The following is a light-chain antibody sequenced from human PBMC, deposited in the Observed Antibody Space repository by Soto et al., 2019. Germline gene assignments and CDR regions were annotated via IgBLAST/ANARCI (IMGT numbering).Light chain of an antibody. V-gene: IGKV3-20*01. CDR2: GAS. Sequence: EIVLTQSPGTLSLSPGDRATLSCRASQSVNSNYLAWYQRKPGQAPRLLIYGASNRATDIPYRFSASGSGTDFTLTITRLEAEDSAVYYCQQYDSTPPTFGQGTKVEVK. CDR1: QSVNSNY. J-gene: IGKJ1*01. CDR3: QQYDSTPPT.